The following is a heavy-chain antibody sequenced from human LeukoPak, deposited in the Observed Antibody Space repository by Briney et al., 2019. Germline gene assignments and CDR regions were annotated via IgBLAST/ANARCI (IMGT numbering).Heavy chain of an antibody. Sequence: SETLSLTCAVYGGSFSGYYWSWIRQPPGKGLEWIGEINHSGSTNYNPSLKSRVTISVDTSKNQFSLKLSSVTAADTAVYYCARGGMTIFGVVIGRAFDYWGQGTLVTVSS. J-gene: IGHJ4*02. CDR1: GGSFSGYY. D-gene: IGHD3-3*01. CDR3: ARGGMTIFGVVIGRAFDY. V-gene: IGHV4-34*01. CDR2: INHSGST.